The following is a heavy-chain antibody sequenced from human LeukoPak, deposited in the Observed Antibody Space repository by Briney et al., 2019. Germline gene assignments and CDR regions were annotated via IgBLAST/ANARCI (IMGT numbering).Heavy chain of an antibody. CDR2: ISGSGDST. V-gene: IGHV3-23*01. CDR3: AKYYYDSSGYYITPPARAPDY. Sequence: SGGSLRLSCAASGFTFSSYAMSWVRQAPGKGLEWVSAISGSGDSTYYADSVKGRFTISRDDSKNTLYLQMNSLRAEDTAVYYCAKYYYDSSGYYITPPARAPDYWGQGTLVTVSS. CDR1: GFTFSSYA. D-gene: IGHD3-22*01. J-gene: IGHJ4*02.